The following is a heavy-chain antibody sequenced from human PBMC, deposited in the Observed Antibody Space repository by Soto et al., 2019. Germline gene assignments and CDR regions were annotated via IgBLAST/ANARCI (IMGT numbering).Heavy chain of an antibody. CDR3: AKDSLTTVPYLPAYFDY. J-gene: IGHJ4*02. Sequence: EVQLLESGGGLVQPGGSLRLSCAASGFTFSSYAMSWVRQAPGKGLEWVSAISGSGGSTYYADSVKGRFTISRDNSKNPLYLHMNSLRAEDTAVYYCAKDSLTTVPYLPAYFDYWGQGTLVTVSS. D-gene: IGHD4-17*01. V-gene: IGHV3-23*01. CDR1: GFTFSSYA. CDR2: ISGSGGST.